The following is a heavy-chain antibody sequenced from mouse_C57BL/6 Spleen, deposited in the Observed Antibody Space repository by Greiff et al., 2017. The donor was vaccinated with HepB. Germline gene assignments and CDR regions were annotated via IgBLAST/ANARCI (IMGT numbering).Heavy chain of an antibody. V-gene: IGHV1-76*01. Sequence: VQLVESGAELVRPGASVKLSCKASGYTFTDYYINWVQQRPGQGLEWIARIYPGSGNTYYNEKFKGQATLTAEKSSSTAYMQLSSLTSEDSAVYFGARGDYYGSSYVLFAYRGQGTLVTVSA. J-gene: IGHJ3*01. CDR1: GYTFTDYY. CDR3: ARGDYYGSSYVLFAY. CDR2: IYPGSGNT. D-gene: IGHD1-1*01.